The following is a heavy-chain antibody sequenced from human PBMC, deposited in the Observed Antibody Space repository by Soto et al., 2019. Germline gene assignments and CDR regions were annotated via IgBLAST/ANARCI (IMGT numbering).Heavy chain of an antibody. D-gene: IGHD4-4*01. CDR3: ARSRPPTVTTIYYYYYGMDV. CDR2: INPNSGGT. V-gene: IGHV1-2*02. J-gene: IGHJ6*02. CDR1: GYTFTGYY. Sequence: ASVKASCKASGYTFTGYYMHWVRQAPGQGLEWMGWINPNSGGTKYSQKFQGRVTITRDTSASTAYMELSSLRSEDTAVYYCARSRPPTVTTIYYYYYGMDVWGQGTTVTVSS.